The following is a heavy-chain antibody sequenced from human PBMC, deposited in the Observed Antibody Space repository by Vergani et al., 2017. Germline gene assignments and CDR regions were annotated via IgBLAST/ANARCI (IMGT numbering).Heavy chain of an antibody. CDR3: ATGYCSSTSCFGWYWFDP. CDR1: GYSFNSYW. J-gene: IGHJ5*02. Sequence: EVQLVPSGADVKKPGESLKISCKGSGYSFNSYWIGWVRQMPGEGLEWMGIIYPGDSDTRYSPSFQGQVTIPADKSISTAYLQWSSLKASDTAMYYFATGYCSSTSCFGWYWFDPWGQGTLVTVSS. V-gene: IGHV5-51*03. D-gene: IGHD2-2*01. CDR2: IYPGDSDT.